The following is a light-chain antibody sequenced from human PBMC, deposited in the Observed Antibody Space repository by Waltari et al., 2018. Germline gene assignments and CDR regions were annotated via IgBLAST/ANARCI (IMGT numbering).Light chain of an antibody. CDR3: SSFSSSSTVV. V-gene: IGLV2-14*01. CDR2: EVS. J-gene: IGLJ2*01. CDR1: SSDVGAYKY. Sequence: QSALTQPASVSGSPGQSITISRTGTSSDVGAYKYVSWYQQHPGKVPKLMIYEVSNRPSGVSNRFSGSKSGNTASLTISGLQAEDEADYYCSSFSSSSTVVFGGGTKLTVL.